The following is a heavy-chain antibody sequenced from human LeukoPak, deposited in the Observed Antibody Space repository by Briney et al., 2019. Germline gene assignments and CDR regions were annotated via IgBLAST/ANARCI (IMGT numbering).Heavy chain of an antibody. Sequence: ASVKVSCKASGYTFTGYYMHWVRQAPGQGLEWMGWINPNSGGTNYAQKFQGRVTMTRDTSISTAYMELSRLRSDDTAVYYCARDDYNWNVDAFHIWGQGTMVTVSS. J-gene: IGHJ3*02. CDR2: INPNSGGT. CDR1: GYTFTGYY. CDR3: ARDDYNWNVDAFHI. D-gene: IGHD1-20*01. V-gene: IGHV1-2*02.